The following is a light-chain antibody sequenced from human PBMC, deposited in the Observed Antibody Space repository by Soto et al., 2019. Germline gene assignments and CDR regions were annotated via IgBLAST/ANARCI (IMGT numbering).Light chain of an antibody. CDR1: QSVSATY. V-gene: IGKV3-20*01. J-gene: IGKJ1*01. CDR3: HHYGSSPQT. CDR2: GAS. Sequence: DIVLTQFPGTLSLSPGERATLSCRATQSVSATYLAWYQQKPGQAPRLLIYGASSRATGIPDRFSGSGSGADFTLAISRLEPEDFAVYYCHHYGSSPQTFGQGTKVEIK.